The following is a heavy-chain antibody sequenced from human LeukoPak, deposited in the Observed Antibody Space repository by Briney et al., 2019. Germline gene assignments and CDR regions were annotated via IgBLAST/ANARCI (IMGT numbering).Heavy chain of an antibody. CDR1: GFTFSSYW. J-gene: IGHJ4*02. CDR3: ARVGWLHPAFDY. Sequence: AGGSLRLSCAASGFTFSSYWMHWVRQAPGKGLVWVSRINSDGSSTSYADSVKGRFTISRDNAKNSLYLQMNSLRAEDTAVYYCARVGWLHPAFDYWGQGTLVTVSS. V-gene: IGHV3-74*01. CDR2: INSDGSST. D-gene: IGHD5-12*01.